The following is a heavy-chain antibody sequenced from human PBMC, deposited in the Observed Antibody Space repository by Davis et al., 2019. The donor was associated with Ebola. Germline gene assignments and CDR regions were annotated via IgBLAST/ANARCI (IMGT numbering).Heavy chain of an antibody. CDR1: GGSFSGYY. Sequence: SQTLSLTCAVHGGSFSGYYWSWIRQPPGKGLEWIGEINHSGSTNYNPSLKSRVTISVDTSKNQFSLKLSSVTAADTAVYYCARVVTSFNSGSDYWGQGTLVTVSS. J-gene: IGHJ4*02. CDR3: ARVVTSFNSGSDY. V-gene: IGHV4-34*01. D-gene: IGHD1-26*01. CDR2: INHSGST.